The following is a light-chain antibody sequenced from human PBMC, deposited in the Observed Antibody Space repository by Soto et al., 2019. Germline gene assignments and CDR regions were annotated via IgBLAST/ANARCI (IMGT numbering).Light chain of an antibody. CDR2: GAS. V-gene: IGKV3-15*01. Sequence: DIVLTLSPGTLSLSPGERATLSCRASQSVSSSYLAWYQQKPGQAPRLLISGASTGATGIPARFSGSGSGTEFTLTISSLQSEDCAIYYCQQYHTWPITFGGGTKVDIK. CDR3: QQYHTWPIT. CDR1: QSVSSSY. J-gene: IGKJ4*01.